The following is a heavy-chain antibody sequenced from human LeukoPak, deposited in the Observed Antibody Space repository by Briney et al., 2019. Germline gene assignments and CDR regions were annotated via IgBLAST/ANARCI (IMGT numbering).Heavy chain of an antibody. Sequence: GSSVKVSCKASGYTFTTYDINWVRQATGQGLEWMGWMNPNRGNTGYAQKFQGRDTMTRNTSISTAYMELSSLKSEDTAVYYCATIRSSSSCYAFDYWGQGTLVTVSS. CDR1: GYTFTTYD. CDR3: ATIRSSSSCYAFDY. D-gene: IGHD2-2*01. V-gene: IGHV1-8*01. J-gene: IGHJ4*02. CDR2: MNPNRGNT.